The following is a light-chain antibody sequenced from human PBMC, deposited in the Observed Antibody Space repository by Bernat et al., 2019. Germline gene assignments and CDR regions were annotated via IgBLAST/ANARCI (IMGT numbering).Light chain of an antibody. J-gene: IGKJ1*01. Sequence: DVVMTQSPLSLPVTLGQPASISCRPDQSLVESDGNTYLNWLQQRPGQSPRRLIYKVSDRDSGVPDRFSGSGSGTEFTLKISRVEAEDVGVYYCMQGTHWPWTFGQGTKVEIK. CDR3: MQGTHWPWT. CDR1: QSLVESDGNTY. CDR2: KVS. V-gene: IGKV2-30*01.